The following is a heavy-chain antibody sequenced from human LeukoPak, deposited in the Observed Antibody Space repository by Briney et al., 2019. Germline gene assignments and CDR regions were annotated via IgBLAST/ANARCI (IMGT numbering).Heavy chain of an antibody. CDR2: IWYDGSNK. V-gene: IGHV3-33*01. J-gene: IGHJ4*02. Sequence: GGSLRLSCAASGFTFSSYGMHWVRQAPGKGLEWVAVIWYDGSNKYYADSVEGRFTISRDNSKNTLYLQMNSLRAEDTAVYYCARDAVPLSGFASGWFRRPPYYWGQGTLVTVSS. CDR1: GFTFSSYG. D-gene: IGHD6-19*01. CDR3: ARDAVPLSGFASGWFRRPPYY.